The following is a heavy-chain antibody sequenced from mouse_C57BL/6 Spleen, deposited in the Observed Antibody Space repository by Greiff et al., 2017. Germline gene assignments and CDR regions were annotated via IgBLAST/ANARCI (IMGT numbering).Heavy chain of an antibody. Sequence: VQLQQPGAELVKPGASVKLSCKASGYTFTSYWMQWVKQRPGQGLEWIGEIDPSDSYTNYNQKFKGKATLTVDTSSSTAYMQLSSLTSEDSAVYYCARRVDSSGYRVPWFAYWGQGTLVTVSA. D-gene: IGHD3-2*02. CDR1: GYTFTSYW. CDR2: IDPSDSYT. J-gene: IGHJ3*01. V-gene: IGHV1-50*01. CDR3: ARRVDSSGYRVPWFAY.